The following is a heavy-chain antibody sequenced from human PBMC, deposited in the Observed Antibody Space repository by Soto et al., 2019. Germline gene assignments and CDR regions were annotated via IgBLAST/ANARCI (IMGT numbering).Heavy chain of an antibody. CDR1: GGSISSSSYY. CDR3: ARREVAGTNHVYYYGMDV. CDR2: IYYSGST. D-gene: IGHD6-19*01. J-gene: IGHJ6*02. V-gene: IGHV4-39*01. Sequence: SETLSLTCTVSGGSISSSSYYWGWIRQPPGKGLEWIGSIYYSGSTYYNPSLKSRVTISVDTSKNQFSLKLSSVTAADTAVYYCARREVAGTNHVYYYGMDVWGQGTTVTVSS.